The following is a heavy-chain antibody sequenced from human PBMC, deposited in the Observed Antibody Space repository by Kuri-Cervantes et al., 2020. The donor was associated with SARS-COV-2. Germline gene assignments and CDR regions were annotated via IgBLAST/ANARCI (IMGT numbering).Heavy chain of an antibody. V-gene: IGHV3-23*01. CDR2: IGGSGGNT. D-gene: IGHD2-2*01. J-gene: IGHJ5*02. Sequence: GESLKISCAASGFTFSNYWMSWVRQSPGKGLEWVSGIGGSGGNTYYADSVKGRFTISRDNSKNTLYLQMTSLSAGDTAIYYCAKAGGIEIPAATNWFDPWGQGTLVTVSS. CDR3: AKAGGIEIPAATNWFDP. CDR1: GFTFSNYW.